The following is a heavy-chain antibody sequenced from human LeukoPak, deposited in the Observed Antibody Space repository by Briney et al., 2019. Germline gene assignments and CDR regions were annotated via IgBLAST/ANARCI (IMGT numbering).Heavy chain of an antibody. D-gene: IGHD4-23*01. CDR3: ARVGKGTAVTPRPYYFDY. V-gene: IGHV1-8*01. CDR1: GYTFTNYD. J-gene: IGHJ4*02. Sequence: ASVTVSCKASGYTFTNYDINWVRQATGQGLEWMGWMNPNSGNTGYAQKFQGRVTMTRNTSISTAYMELSSLRSEDTAVYYCARVGKGTAVTPRPYYFDYWGQGTLVTVSS. CDR2: MNPNSGNT.